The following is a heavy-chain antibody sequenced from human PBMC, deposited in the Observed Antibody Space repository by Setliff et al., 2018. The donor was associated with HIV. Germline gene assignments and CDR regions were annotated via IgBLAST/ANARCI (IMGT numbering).Heavy chain of an antibody. Sequence: PSETLSLTCAVYGGSFSGYYWSWIRQPPGKGLEWIGEINHSGSTNYNPSLKSRVTISVDTSKNQISLKLSSVTAADTAVYYCARRMSSGSYHDYWGQGTLVTVSS. CDR1: GGSFSGYY. CDR2: INHSGST. V-gene: IGHV4-34*01. J-gene: IGHJ4*02. D-gene: IGHD1-26*01. CDR3: ARRMSSGSYHDY.